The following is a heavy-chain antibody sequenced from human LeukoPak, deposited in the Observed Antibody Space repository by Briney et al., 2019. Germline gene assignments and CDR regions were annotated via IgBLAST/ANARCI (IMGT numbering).Heavy chain of an antibody. CDR1: GFTFSSYG. J-gene: IGHJ4*02. CDR2: ISGSGGST. Sequence: GGTLRLSCAASGFTFSSYGMSWVRQAPGKGLEWVSAISGSGGSTYYADSVRGRFTISRDNSKNTLYLQMNSLRAEDTAVYYCAKGFYCSSSTCLDYWGQGALVTVSS. CDR3: AKGFYCSSSTCLDY. V-gene: IGHV3-23*01. D-gene: IGHD2-2*01.